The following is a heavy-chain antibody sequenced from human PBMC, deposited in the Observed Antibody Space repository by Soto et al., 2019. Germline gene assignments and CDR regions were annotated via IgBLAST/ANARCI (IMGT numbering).Heavy chain of an antibody. CDR1: GYTFTSYG. V-gene: IGHV1-18*01. D-gene: IGHD3-10*01. CDR3: ARETNYYGSGSSTPHFDY. CDR2: ISAYNGNT. J-gene: IGHJ4*02. Sequence: ASVKVSCKASGYTFTSYGISWVRQAPGQGLEWMGWISAYNGNTNYAQKLQGRVTMTIDTSTSTAYMELRSLRSDDTAVYYCARETNYYGSGSSTPHFDYWGQGTLVTVS.